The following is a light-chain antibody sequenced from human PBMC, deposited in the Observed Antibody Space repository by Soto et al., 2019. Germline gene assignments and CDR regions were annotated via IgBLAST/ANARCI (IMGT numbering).Light chain of an antibody. Sequence: IHRTQSPSTLSASVGDRGTITCRAIQSISSWLAWYQQKPGKAPKLLIYKASSLESGVPSRFSGSGSGTEFTLTISSLQPDDFATYYCQQYNSWTFGQGTKVDI. CDR3: QQYNSWT. CDR2: KAS. V-gene: IGKV1-5*03. J-gene: IGKJ1*01. CDR1: QSISSW.